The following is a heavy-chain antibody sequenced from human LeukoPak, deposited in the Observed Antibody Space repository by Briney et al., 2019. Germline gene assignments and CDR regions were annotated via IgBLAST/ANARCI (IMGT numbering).Heavy chain of an antibody. CDR1: GYTFTCYY. J-gene: IGHJ4*02. CDR2: INPNSGGT. V-gene: IGHV1-2*02. CDR3: ARTAANWGDFDY. D-gene: IGHD7-27*01. Sequence: SVTVSFKASGYTFTCYYMHWVRQAPGQGLEWMGWINPNSGGTNYAQKFQGRVTMTRDTSISTAYMELSRLRSDDTAVYYCARTAANWGDFDYWGQGTLVTVSS.